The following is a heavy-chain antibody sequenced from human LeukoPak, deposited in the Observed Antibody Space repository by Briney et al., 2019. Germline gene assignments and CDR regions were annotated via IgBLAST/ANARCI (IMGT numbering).Heavy chain of an antibody. Sequence: KPSETLSLTCTVSGGSTSSYYWSWIRQPPGKGLEWIGYIYYSGSTNYNPSLKSRVTISVDTSKSQFSLKLSSVTAADTAVYYCARQKLGELSSFDYWGQGTLVTVSS. CDR3: ARQKLGELSSFDY. CDR2: IYYSGST. J-gene: IGHJ4*02. CDR1: GGSTSSYY. D-gene: IGHD3-16*02. V-gene: IGHV4-59*01.